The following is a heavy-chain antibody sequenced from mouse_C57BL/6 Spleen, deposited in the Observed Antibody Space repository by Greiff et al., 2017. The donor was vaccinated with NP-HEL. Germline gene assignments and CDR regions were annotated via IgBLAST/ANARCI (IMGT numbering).Heavy chain of an antibody. V-gene: IGHV1-5*01. CDR3: TREGGGYDLVSMDY. CDR1: GYTFTSYW. Sequence: EVQLQQSGTVLARPGASVKMSCKTSGYTFTSYWMHWVKQRPGQGLEWIGAIYPGNSDTSYNQKFKGKAKLTAVTSASTAYMDLSSLTNEDSAVYYCTREGGGYDLVSMDYWGQGTSVTVSS. CDR2: IYPGNSDT. J-gene: IGHJ4*01. D-gene: IGHD2-2*01.